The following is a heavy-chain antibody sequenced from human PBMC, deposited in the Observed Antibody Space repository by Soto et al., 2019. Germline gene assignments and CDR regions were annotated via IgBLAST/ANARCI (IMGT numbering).Heavy chain of an antibody. CDR3: AAPHCSSTSCYAWFDY. J-gene: IGHJ4*02. D-gene: IGHD2-2*01. CDR2: INHSGST. V-gene: IGHV4-34*01. Sequence: PSETLCLTCYVSGDSISTDAYYWSWIRQPSGKGLEWIGEINHSGSTNYNPSLKSRVTISVDTSKNQFSLKLSSVTAADTAVYYCAAPHCSSTSCYAWFDYWGQGTLVTVS. CDR1: GDSISTDAYY.